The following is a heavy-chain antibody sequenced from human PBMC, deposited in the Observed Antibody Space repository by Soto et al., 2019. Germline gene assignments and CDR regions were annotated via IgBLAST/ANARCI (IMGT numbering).Heavy chain of an antibody. CDR3: ARVFTYYYDSSGYHLPAYFDS. D-gene: IGHD3-22*01. CDR2: IAPSISTI. CDR1: GFVFTSYS. J-gene: IGHJ4*02. Sequence: PGGSLRLSCTASGFVFTSYSMSWVRQAPGKGLEWVSYIAPSISTIYYADSVKGRFTVSRDNAKNSLYLQMNSLRDEDTALYFCARVFTYYYDSSGYHLPAYFDSWGQGTLVTVSS. V-gene: IGHV3-48*02.